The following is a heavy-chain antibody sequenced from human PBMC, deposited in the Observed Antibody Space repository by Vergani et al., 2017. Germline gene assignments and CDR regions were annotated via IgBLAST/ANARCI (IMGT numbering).Heavy chain of an antibody. Sequence: VQLVQSGGGLVKPGGSLRLSCAASGFTFSSYSMNWVRQAPGKGLEWVSSISSSSSYIYYADSVKGRFTISRDNAKNSLYLQMNSLRAEDTAVYYCARGYSYGNYYYNCMDVWGKGTTVTVSS. CDR2: ISSSSSYI. CDR1: GFTFSSYS. D-gene: IGHD5-18*01. V-gene: IGHV3-21*01. CDR3: ARGYSYGNYYYNCMDV. J-gene: IGHJ6*03.